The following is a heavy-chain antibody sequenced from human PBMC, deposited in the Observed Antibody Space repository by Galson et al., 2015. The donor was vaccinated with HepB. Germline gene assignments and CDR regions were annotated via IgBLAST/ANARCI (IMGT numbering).Heavy chain of an antibody. CDR1: GGSISSYY. CDR3: ARGYCSGGSCSHNERYYFDY. D-gene: IGHD2-15*01. J-gene: IGHJ4*02. CDR2: IYYSGST. Sequence: QVQLQESGPGLVKPSETLSLTCTVSGGSISSYYWSWIRQPPGKGLEWIGYIYYSGSTNYNPSLKSRVTISVDTSKNQFSLKLSSVTAADTAVYYCARGYCSGGSCSHNERYYFDYWGQGTLVTVSS. V-gene: IGHV4-59*12.